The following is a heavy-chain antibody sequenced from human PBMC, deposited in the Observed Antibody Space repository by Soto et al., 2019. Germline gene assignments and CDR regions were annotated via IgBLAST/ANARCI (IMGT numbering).Heavy chain of an antibody. CDR1: GYSFTNYS. J-gene: IGHJ4*02. Sequence: HVQLVQSEAEVKKPGASVQVSCKASGYSFTNYSMHWVRQVPGQGPEWMGKINPPSGSTSYAQKFKDKVTMTRDMSSNILYIQLSSLTSEDTAVYYCAKDGIQLWPRYYFDFWGQGTLVIVSS. D-gene: IGHD5-18*01. CDR3: AKDGIQLWPRYYFDF. CDR2: INPPSGST. V-gene: IGHV1-46*01.